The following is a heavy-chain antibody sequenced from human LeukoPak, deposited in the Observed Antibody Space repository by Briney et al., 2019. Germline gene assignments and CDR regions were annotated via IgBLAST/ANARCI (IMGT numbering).Heavy chain of an antibody. D-gene: IGHD4-11*01. Sequence: GGSLTLSCAASGFIFSHHGMHWVRQAPGKGLEWVAVIWSDGTNRFYAASVKGRFTISRDNSQNTVFLQMDSLRVKDTAIYYCARDAQRGFDYSNSLKYWGHGTLVTVSS. CDR2: IWSDGTNR. J-gene: IGHJ4*01. CDR1: GFIFSHHG. CDR3: ARDAQRGFDYSNSLKY. V-gene: IGHV3-33*01.